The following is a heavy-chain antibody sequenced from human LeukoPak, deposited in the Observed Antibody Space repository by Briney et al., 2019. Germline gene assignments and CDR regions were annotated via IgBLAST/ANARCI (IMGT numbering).Heavy chain of an antibody. V-gene: IGHV3-33*01. D-gene: IGHD6-13*01. CDR1: GFTFSSYG. CDR3: ARDAAAAGTAWDY. Sequence: GGSLRLSCAASGFTFSSYGMHWVRQAPGKGLEWVAVIWYDGSNKYYADSVKGRFTISRDNSKNTLYLQMNSLRAEDTAVYYCARDAAAAGTAWDYWGQGTLVTVSS. CDR2: IWYDGSNK. J-gene: IGHJ4*02.